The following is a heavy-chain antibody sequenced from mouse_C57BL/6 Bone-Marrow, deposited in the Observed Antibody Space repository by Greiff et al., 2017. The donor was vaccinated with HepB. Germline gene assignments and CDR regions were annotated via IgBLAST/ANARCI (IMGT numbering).Heavy chain of an antibody. J-gene: IGHJ2*01. D-gene: IGHD1-1*01. CDR3: AREEPITTVVADY. CDR1: GYTFTSYW. Sequence: QVQLQQPGAELVKPGASVKMSCKASGYTFTSYWITWVKQRPGQGLEWIGDIYPGSGSTNYNEKFKSKATLTVDTSSSTAYMQLSSLTSEGSAVYYCAREEPITTVVADYWGQGTTLTVSS. CDR2: IYPGSGST. V-gene: IGHV1-55*01.